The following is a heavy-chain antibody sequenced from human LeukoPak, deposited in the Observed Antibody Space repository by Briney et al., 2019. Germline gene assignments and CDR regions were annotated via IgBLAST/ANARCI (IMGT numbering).Heavy chain of an antibody. CDR1: GFTFKTYT. D-gene: IGHD3-16*01. J-gene: IGHJ6*02. CDR2: ISSSSGYI. V-gene: IGHV3-21*01. Sequence: PGGSLRLSCAASGFTFKTYTMHWVGQAPGMGLEWVSCISSSSGYIFYADSVKGRVTLSRDNAKNSLYLQMSSLRAEDAAVYYCAREGGYQYYYAMDVWGQGTTVTVSS. CDR3: AREGGYQYYYAMDV.